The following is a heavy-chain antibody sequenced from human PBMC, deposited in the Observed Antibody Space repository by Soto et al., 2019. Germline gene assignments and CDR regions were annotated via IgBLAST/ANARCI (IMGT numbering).Heavy chain of an antibody. J-gene: IGHJ4*02. Sequence: ASVKVSCKTSGYNFTDFSITWVRQAPGQGLEWMGWVSPYYGNTKYTEKFQDRVTMTADTSTNTVYLELRTLTSDDTATYYCARKVLLCDFWGQGTLVTVSS. V-gene: IGHV1-18*01. CDR2: VSPYYGNT. D-gene: IGHD3-10*01. CDR3: ARKVLLCDF. CDR1: GYNFTDFS.